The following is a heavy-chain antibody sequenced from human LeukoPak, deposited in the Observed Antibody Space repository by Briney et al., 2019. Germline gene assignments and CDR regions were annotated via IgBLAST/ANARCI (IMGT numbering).Heavy chain of an antibody. Sequence: ASVKVSCKASGYTFTSYDINWVRQATGQGLEWMGWMNPNSGNTGYAQKFQGRVTMTRNTSISTAYMELSSLRSEDTAVYYCARAGRKLLYCYYGMDVWGQGTTVTVSS. J-gene: IGHJ6*02. CDR2: MNPNSGNT. D-gene: IGHD2-15*01. V-gene: IGHV1-8*01. CDR1: GYTFTSYD. CDR3: ARAGRKLLYCYYGMDV.